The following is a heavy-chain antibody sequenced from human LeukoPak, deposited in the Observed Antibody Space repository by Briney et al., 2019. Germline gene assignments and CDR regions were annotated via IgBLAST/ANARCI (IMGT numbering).Heavy chain of an antibody. Sequence: GESLKISCKGSGYSFTSYWISWMRQMPGKGLEWMGRIDPSDSYTNYSPSFQGHVTISADKSISTAYLQWSSLKASDTAMYYCARQPMEWNWFDPWGQGTLVTVSS. V-gene: IGHV5-10-1*01. CDR3: ARQPMEWNWFDP. D-gene: IGHD3-3*01. CDR2: IDPSDSYT. J-gene: IGHJ5*02. CDR1: GYSFTSYW.